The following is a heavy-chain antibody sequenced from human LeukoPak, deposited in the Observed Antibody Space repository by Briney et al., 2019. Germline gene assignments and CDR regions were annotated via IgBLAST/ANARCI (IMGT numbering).Heavy chain of an antibody. D-gene: IGHD3-22*01. CDR3: ARDIRGARDSSGYYYPWYFDY. Sequence: TGGSLRLSCAASGFTFSGYSMNWVRQAPGKGLEWVSYINGSSSTIYYVDSVKGRFTISRDNAKNSLYLQMNSLRAEDTAVYYCARDIRGARDSSGYYYPWYFDYWGQGTLVTVSS. J-gene: IGHJ4*02. CDR1: GFTFSGYS. V-gene: IGHV3-48*04. CDR2: INGSSSTI.